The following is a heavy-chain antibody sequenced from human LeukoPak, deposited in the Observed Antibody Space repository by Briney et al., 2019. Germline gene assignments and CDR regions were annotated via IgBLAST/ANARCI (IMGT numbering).Heavy chain of an antibody. V-gene: IGHV4-4*07. CDR3: AGDYNLDYYDSSGYWGYFQH. CDR1: GGSISSYY. Sequence: PSETLSLTCTVSGGSISSYYWSWIRQPAGKGLEWIGRIYTSGSTNYNPSLKSRVTMSVDTSKNQFSLKLSSVTAADTAVYYCAGDYNLDYYDSSGYWGYFQHWGQGTLVTVSS. CDR2: IYTSGST. J-gene: IGHJ1*01. D-gene: IGHD3-22*01.